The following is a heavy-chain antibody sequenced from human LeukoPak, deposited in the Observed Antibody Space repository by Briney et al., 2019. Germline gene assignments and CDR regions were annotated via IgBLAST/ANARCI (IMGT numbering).Heavy chain of an antibody. CDR2: IDYSGTT. CDR3: TRDQLHMTIFGVAGAPFDY. D-gene: IGHD3-3*01. CDR1: GASISRSDHS. J-gene: IGHJ4*02. V-gene: IGHV4-39*07. Sequence: NSSETLSLTCTVSGASISRSDHSWGWIRQPPGKGLEWIGSIDYSGTTYYNPSLKSRVTISRDTPKNQFSLKLSSVTAADTAVYYCTRDQLHMTIFGVAGAPFDYWGQGSLVTVSS.